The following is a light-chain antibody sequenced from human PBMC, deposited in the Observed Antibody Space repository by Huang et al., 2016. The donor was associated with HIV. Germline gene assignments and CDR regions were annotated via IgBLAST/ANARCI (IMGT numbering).Light chain of an antibody. CDR2: GAS. Sequence: EIVLTQSPDTLSLSPGERATVSCRASQSVTRNYLDWYQQRPGQAPKLLIYGASTRATGIPARFSGSGSGTVFTLTISRLAPEDFAVYYCQQFGSSPPYSFGQGTKLEIK. CDR3: QQFGSSPPYS. V-gene: IGKV3-20*01. CDR1: QSVTRNY. J-gene: IGKJ2*03.